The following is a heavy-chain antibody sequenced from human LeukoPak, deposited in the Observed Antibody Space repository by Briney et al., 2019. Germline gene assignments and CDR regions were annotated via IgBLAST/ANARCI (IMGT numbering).Heavy chain of an antibody. CDR2: IKQDGSEK. D-gene: IGHD6-13*01. V-gene: IGHV3-7*01. CDR1: GFTFTRYW. J-gene: IGHJ4*02. CDR3: ARDSSPPPSDY. Sequence: GGSLRLSCAASGFTFTRYWMSWVRQAPGKGLEWVANIKQDGSEKYYVDSVKGRFTISGDNAKNSLYLQMNSLRAEDTAVYYCARDSSPPPSDYWGQGTLVTVSS.